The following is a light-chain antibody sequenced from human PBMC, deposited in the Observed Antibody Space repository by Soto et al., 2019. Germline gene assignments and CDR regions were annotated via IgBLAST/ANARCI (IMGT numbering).Light chain of an antibody. CDR3: QQYGSSPWT. Sequence: EIVMTQSPATLSVSPGERATLSCRASQSVSSKVVWYQQKPGQAPSLLIYGASSRATGIPDRFSGSGSGTDFTLTISRLEPEDFAVYYCQQYGSSPWTFGQGTKVDIK. CDR2: GAS. CDR1: QSVSSK. V-gene: IGKV3-20*01. J-gene: IGKJ1*01.